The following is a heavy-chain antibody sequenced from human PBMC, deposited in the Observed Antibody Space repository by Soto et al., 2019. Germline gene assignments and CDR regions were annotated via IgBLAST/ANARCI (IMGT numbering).Heavy chain of an antibody. D-gene: IGHD3-10*01. J-gene: IGHJ4*02. CDR3: ARHNYGSGSTYFVY. CDR1: GGSISSSSYY. V-gene: IGHV4-39*01. CDR2: IYYSGTT. Sequence: SETLSLTCIVSGGSISSSSYYWGWIRQPPGKGLEWIGTIYYSGTTYYNPSLKSRVTISVDTSKNQFSLKLNSMTAADTAVYYCARHNYGSGSTYFVYWGQGTLVTVSS.